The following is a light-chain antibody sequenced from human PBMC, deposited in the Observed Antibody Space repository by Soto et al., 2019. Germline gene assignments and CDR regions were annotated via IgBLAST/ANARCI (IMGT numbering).Light chain of an antibody. CDR3: QQYKNWPTLT. CDR1: QSVSSN. Sequence: EIVMTQSPATLSVSPGERATLSCRASQSVSSNLAWYQQKPCQAPRLLIYGASTRATGIPARFSGSGSGTEFTLTISSLQSEDFAVYYCQQYKNWPTLTFGGGTKVDIK. CDR2: GAS. V-gene: IGKV3-15*01. J-gene: IGKJ4*01.